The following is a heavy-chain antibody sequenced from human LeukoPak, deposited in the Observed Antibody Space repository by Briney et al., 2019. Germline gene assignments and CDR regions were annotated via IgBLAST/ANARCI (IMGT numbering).Heavy chain of an antibody. J-gene: IGHJ4*02. CDR1: GGSISSGDYY. V-gene: IGHV4-61*02. CDR2: IYTSGST. CDR3: AIGTGSGWYSVFSDY. D-gene: IGHD6-19*01. Sequence: SETLSLTCTVSGGSISSGDYYWSWIRQPAGKGLEWIGRIYTSGSTNYNPSLKSRVTMSVDTSKNQFSLKLSSVTAADTAVYYCAIGTGSGWYSVFSDYWGQGTLVTVSS.